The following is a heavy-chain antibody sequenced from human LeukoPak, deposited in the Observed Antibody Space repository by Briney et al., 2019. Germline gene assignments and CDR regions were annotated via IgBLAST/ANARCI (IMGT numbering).Heavy chain of an antibody. D-gene: IGHD3-10*01. Sequence: GESLKISCKGSGYSFTSYWIGWVRQMPGRGLEWMGVIYPGDSDTKYSPSFQGQVTISADKSISTAYLHWRSLKASDTAMYYCARHNTMVRGVTNNQAFDIWGQGTMVTVSS. J-gene: IGHJ3*02. CDR1: GYSFTSYW. V-gene: IGHV5-51*01. CDR3: ARHNTMVRGVTNNQAFDI. CDR2: IYPGDSDT.